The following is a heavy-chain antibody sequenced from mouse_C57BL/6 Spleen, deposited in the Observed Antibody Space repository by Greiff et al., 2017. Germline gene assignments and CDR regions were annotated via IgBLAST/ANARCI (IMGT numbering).Heavy chain of an antibody. CDR3: ARSPRTGTYYAMDY. V-gene: IGHV1-69*01. Sequence: QVHVKQPGAELVMPGASAKLSCKASGYTFTSYWMHWVKQRPGQGLEWIGEIDPSDSYTNYNQKFKGKSTLTVDKSSSTAYMQLSSLTSEDSAVYYCARSPRTGTYYAMDYWGQGTSVTVSS. CDR2: IDPSDSYT. J-gene: IGHJ4*01. CDR1: GYTFTSYW. D-gene: IGHD4-1*01.